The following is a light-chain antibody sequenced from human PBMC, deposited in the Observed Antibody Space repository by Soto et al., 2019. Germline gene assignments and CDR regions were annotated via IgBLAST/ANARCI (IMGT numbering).Light chain of an antibody. CDR2: GAS. CDR3: QQRSNWPIT. CDR1: QSVRSN. J-gene: IGKJ5*01. Sequence: EVVMTQSPSTLSVSPGERVTLSCRASQSVRSNLAWYQQKPGQSPRLLIYGASTRATGIPARFSGSGSGTEFTLTISSLQSEDFELYYCQQRSNWPITFGQGTRLEIK. V-gene: IGKV3-15*01.